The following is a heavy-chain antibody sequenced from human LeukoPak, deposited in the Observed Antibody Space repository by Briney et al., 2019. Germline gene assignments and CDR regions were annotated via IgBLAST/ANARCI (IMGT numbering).Heavy chain of an antibody. CDR2: IYYSGST. D-gene: IGHD3-3*01. CDR1: GGSISSGGYY. Sequence: SETLSLTCTVSGGSISSGGYYWSWIRQHPGKGLEWIGYIYYSGSTYYNPSLRSRVTISVDTSKNQFSLKLSSVTAADTAVYYCAGVDFGVVRHAFDIWGQGTMVTVSS. J-gene: IGHJ3*02. CDR3: AGVDFGVVRHAFDI. V-gene: IGHV4-31*03.